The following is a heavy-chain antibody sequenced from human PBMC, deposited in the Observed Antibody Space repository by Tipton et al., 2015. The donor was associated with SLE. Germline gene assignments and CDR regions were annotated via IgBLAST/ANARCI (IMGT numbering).Heavy chain of an antibody. V-gene: IGHV1-24*01. Sequence: QLVQSGPEVKKPGASVKVSCKVSGYTLSEISMHWVRQVPGKGLEWMGGFDFEHAEIIYAEKFQGRVAMTEDTSTDTAYMELSSLRSEDTAIYYCATEYGDKSSGYYTHHIWGQGTMVTVSS. D-gene: IGHD3-22*01. CDR3: ATEYGDKSSGYYTHHI. J-gene: IGHJ3*02. CDR2: FDFEHAEI. CDR1: GYTLSEIS.